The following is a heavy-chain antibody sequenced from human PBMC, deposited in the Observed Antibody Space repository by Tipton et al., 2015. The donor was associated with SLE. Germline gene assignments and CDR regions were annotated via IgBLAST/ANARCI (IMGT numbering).Heavy chain of an antibody. Sequence: QVQLVQPGAEVKKPGTSVKVSCKASGYRFKDYGITWVRQAPGHVLEWMGWISGDLGNTNYPQKFQGRVTMTIDPSTSTTYMELRSLTSDDTAVYYCARDESLLPCGYWGQGTLVTVSA. CDR3: ARDESLLPCGY. D-gene: IGHD2-21*01. V-gene: IGHV1-18*04. J-gene: IGHJ4*02. CDR2: ISGDLGNT. CDR1: GYRFKDYG.